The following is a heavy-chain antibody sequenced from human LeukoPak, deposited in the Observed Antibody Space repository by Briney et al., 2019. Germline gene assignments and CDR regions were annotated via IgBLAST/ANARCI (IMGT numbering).Heavy chain of an antibody. CDR2: INPNSGGT. CDR1: GYTFTGYY. V-gene: IGHV1-2*02. D-gene: IGHD2-21*02. CDR3: ARGIYEGGGGDWWNTNYYYYGMDV. Sequence: ASVKVSCKASGYTFTGYYMHWVRQAPGQGLEWMGWINPNSGGTNYAQKFQGRVTMTRDTSISTAYMELSSLRSEDTAVYYCARGIYEGGGGDWWNTNYYYYGMDVWGQGTTVTVSS. J-gene: IGHJ6*02.